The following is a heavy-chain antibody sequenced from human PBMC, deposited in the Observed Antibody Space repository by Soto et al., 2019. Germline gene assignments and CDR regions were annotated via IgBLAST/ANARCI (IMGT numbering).Heavy chain of an antibody. CDR3: ASSTGYYMDYFDY. CDR2: IYYSGST. Sequence: SETLSLTCTVSGGSISSYYWSWIRQPPGKGLEWIGYIYYSGSTNYNPSPKSRVTISVDTSKNQFSLKLSSVTAADTAVYYCASSTGYYMDYFDYWGQGTLVTVSS. CDR1: GGSISSYY. V-gene: IGHV4-59*08. D-gene: IGHD3-9*01. J-gene: IGHJ4*02.